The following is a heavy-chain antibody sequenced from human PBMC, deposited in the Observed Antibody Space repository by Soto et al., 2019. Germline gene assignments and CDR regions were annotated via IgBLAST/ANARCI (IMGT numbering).Heavy chain of an antibody. D-gene: IGHD2-21*01. CDR3: AKTIVAASGYYFDH. Sequence: QVQLVESGGGLVKPGGSPRLACAASGFSFGDSYMSWVRQAPGKGLEWLSYISGGSSYTNYADSVKGRFTISRDNAKRSLYLEMNSLRADDRAVYYFAKTIVAASGYYFDHWGQGNLVTVSS. CDR1: GFSFGDSY. CDR2: ISGGSSYT. J-gene: IGHJ4*02. V-gene: IGHV3-11*06.